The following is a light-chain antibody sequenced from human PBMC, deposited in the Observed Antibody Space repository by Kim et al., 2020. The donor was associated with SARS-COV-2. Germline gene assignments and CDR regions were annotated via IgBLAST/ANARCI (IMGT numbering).Light chain of an antibody. CDR1: QDVRNY. CDR2: GAS. V-gene: IGKV1-27*01. CDR3: QKYNSAPPVT. J-gene: IGKJ4*01. Sequence: DIQMTQSPSSLSASVGDRVTITCRASQDVRNYVAWYQQKPEKVPNLLIYGASILQSGVPSRFSGSGSGTDFTLTISSLQPEDVATYYCQKYNSAPPVTFGGGTKLEI.